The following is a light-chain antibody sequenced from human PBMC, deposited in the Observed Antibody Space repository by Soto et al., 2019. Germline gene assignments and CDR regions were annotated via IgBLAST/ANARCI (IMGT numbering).Light chain of an antibody. CDR3: SSYTSSRTGV. Sequence: QSVLTQPASVSGSPGQSITISCTGTSSDVGGYNYVSWYQQHPGKAPKLMIYDVSNRPSGVSTRFSGSNSGNTASLTISGLQAEDEADYYCSSYTSSRTGVFGGGTTLTVL. V-gene: IGLV2-14*03. CDR2: DVS. J-gene: IGLJ3*02. CDR1: SSDVGGYNY.